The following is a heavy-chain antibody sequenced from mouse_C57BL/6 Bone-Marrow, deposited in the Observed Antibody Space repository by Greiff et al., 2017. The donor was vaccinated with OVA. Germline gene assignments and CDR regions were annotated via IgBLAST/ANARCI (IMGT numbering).Heavy chain of an antibody. CDR1: GYTFTSYW. CDR2: IDPSDSYT. V-gene: IGHV1-69*01. J-gene: IGHJ1*03. Sequence: QVQLQQPGAELVMPGASVKLSCKASGYTFTSYWMHWVKQRPGQGLEWIGEIDPSDSYTNYNQKFKGKSTLTVDKSYSPAYMQLGSLTSEASAVYYCARRGNYYGSSFWYFDVWGTGTTVTVSS. CDR3: ARRGNYYGSSFWYFDV. D-gene: IGHD1-1*01.